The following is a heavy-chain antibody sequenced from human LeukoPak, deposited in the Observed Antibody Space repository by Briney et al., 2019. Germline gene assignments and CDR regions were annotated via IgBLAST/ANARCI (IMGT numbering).Heavy chain of an antibody. CDR1: GFTFSSYA. Sequence: QPGGSLRLSCAPSGFTFSSYAMNWVRQAPGKGLEWVSGVNDRGRGTYYADSVKGRFTISRDNSKNILNLQMNSLRAEDTAIYYCIMGYYFDYWGQGTLVTVSS. V-gene: IGHV3-23*01. CDR3: IMGYYFDY. J-gene: IGHJ4*02. CDR2: VNDRGRGT.